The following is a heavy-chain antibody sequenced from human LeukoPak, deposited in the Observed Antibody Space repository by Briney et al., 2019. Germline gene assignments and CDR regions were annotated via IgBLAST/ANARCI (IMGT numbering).Heavy chain of an antibody. Sequence: GGSLRLSCAASGVIVSKNFMSWVRQAPGKGLQWVAIMYAGGTTDYSDSVRGRFHISRDSSNNTLSLQINSLRAEDTAVYYCARGSGSGCPLDRRGQGALVTVSS. V-gene: IGHV3-53*01. CDR3: ARGSGSGCPLDR. D-gene: IGHD6-19*01. J-gene: IGHJ5*02. CDR2: MYAGGTT. CDR1: GVIVSKNF.